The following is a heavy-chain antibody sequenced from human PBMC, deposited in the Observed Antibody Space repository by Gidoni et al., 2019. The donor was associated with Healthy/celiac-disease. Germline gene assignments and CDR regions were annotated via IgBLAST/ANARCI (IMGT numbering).Heavy chain of an antibody. CDR2: INPNSGGT. V-gene: IGHV1-2*06. Sequence: QVQLVQSGAEVKKPGASVKVSCKASGYTFTGYYMHWVRQAPGQGLEWMGRINPNSGGTNYAQKFQGRVTMTRDTSISTAYMELSRLRSDDTAVYYCARELLRFFEWLPVDYWGQGTLVTVSS. D-gene: IGHD3-3*01. J-gene: IGHJ4*02. CDR1: GYTFTGYY. CDR3: ARELLRFFEWLPVDY.